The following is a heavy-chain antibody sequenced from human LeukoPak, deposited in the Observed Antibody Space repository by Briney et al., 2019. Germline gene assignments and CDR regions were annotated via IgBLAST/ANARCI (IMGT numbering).Heavy chain of an antibody. CDR2: IIPIFGTA. D-gene: IGHD6-19*01. J-gene: IGHJ4*02. CDR3: ARGPGIAVAGTDY. V-gene: IGHV1-69*13. CDR1: GYTFTSYA. Sequence: SVRVSCKASGYTFTSYAMHWVRQAPGQGLEWMGGIIPIFGTANYAQKFQGRVTITADESTSTAYMELSSLRSEDTAVYYCARGPGIAVAGTDYWGQGTLVTVSS.